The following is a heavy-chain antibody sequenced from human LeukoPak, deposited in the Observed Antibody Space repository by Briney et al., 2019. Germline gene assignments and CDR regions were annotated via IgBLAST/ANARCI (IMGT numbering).Heavy chain of an antibody. CDR2: IYYSGST. J-gene: IGHJ4*02. Sequence: PSETLSLTCTVSGGSISSSSYYWGWIRQPPGKGLEWIGSIYYSGSTYYNPSLKSRVTISVDTSKTQFSLKLSSVTAADTAVYYCARPHYDILTGYYYFDYWGQGTLVTVSS. D-gene: IGHD3-9*01. CDR3: ARPHYDILTGYYYFDY. V-gene: IGHV4-39*01. CDR1: GGSISSSSYY.